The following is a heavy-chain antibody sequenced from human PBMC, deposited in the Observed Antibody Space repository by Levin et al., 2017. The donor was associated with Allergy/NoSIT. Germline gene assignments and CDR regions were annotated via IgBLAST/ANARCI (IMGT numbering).Heavy chain of an antibody. D-gene: IGHD6-19*01. V-gene: IGHV4-61*01. CDR1: GGSVSSGYHY. Sequence: RTSETLSLTCTVSGGSVSSGYHYWSWVRQPPGKGLEWIGYIYSGNTNYNPALNSRVTMSVDTSRNQFSLKLTSVTVADTAVYYCARDERGTTGWFDVYYWGQGTLVTVSS. J-gene: IGHJ4*02. CDR2: IYSGNT. CDR3: ARDERGTTGWFDVYY.